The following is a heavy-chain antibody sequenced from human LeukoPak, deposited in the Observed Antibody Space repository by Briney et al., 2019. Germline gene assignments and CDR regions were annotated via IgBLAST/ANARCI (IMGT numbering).Heavy chain of an antibody. D-gene: IGHD7-27*01. CDR1: GFTFSSYG. Sequence: GGSLRLSCAASGFTFSSYGMHWVRQTPGKGLECVAFIRYDGGNQYYTDSVKGRFTISRDNAKNSLYLQMNSLRAEDTAVYYCARDPPRTGDGWFDPWGQGTLVTVSS. CDR2: IRYDGGNQ. CDR3: ARDPPRTGDGWFDP. V-gene: IGHV3-30*02. J-gene: IGHJ5*02.